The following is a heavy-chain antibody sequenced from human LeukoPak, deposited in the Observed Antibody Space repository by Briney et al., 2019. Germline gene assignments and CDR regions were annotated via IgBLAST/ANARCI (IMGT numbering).Heavy chain of an antibody. V-gene: IGHV1-8*01. J-gene: IGHJ4*02. Sequence: ASVKVSCKASGYTFTSYDINWVRQATGQGLEWMGWMNPNSGNTGYAQKFQGRVTMTRNTSISTAYMELGSLRSEDTAVYYCARSPTHYGGNLVDYWGQGTLVTVSS. CDR1: GYTFTSYD. CDR3: ARSPTHYGGNLVDY. D-gene: IGHD4-23*01. CDR2: MNPNSGNT.